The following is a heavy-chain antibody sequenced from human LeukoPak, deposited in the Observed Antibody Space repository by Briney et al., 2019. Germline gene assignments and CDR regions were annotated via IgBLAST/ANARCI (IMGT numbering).Heavy chain of an antibody. CDR3: APPLEAAAGIFDY. D-gene: IGHD6-13*01. V-gene: IGHV3-30-3*01. Sequence: GGSLRLSCAASGFTFSSYAMHWVRQAPGKGLEWVAVISYDGSNKYYADSVKGRFTISRDNSKNTLYLQMNSLRAEDTAVYYCAPPLEAAAGIFDYWGQGTLVTVSS. J-gene: IGHJ4*02. CDR2: ISYDGSNK. CDR1: GFTFSSYA.